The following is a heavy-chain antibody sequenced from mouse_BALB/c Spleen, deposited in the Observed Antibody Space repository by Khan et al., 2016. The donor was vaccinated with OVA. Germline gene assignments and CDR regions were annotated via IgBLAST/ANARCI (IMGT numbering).Heavy chain of an antibody. V-gene: IGHV2-2*02. CDR2: VWSGGIT. CDR1: GFSLTNYG. Sequence: QVQLKESGPGLVQPSQSLSITCTVSGFSLTNYGVHWVRQSPGKGLEWLGVVWSGGITDYNETFISRLSISKDISKSQVFFKMNSLQANDTAIYYCAKNRNGYFDYWGQGTTLTVSS. CDR3: AKNRNGYFDY. D-gene: IGHD1-1*02. J-gene: IGHJ2*01.